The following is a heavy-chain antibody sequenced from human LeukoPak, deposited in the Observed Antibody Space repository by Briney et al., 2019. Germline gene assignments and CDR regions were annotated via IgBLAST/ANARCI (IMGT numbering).Heavy chain of an antibody. D-gene: IGHD6-13*01. Sequence: SETLSLTHTVSGRSISSYYWSWLRQPPPKGLEWIGYIYYSGSTNYNPSLKSRVTISVDTSKNQFSLKLSSVTAADTAVYYCARVRAGLVDYWGQGTLVTVSS. CDR2: IYYSGST. V-gene: IGHV4-59*01. CDR1: GRSISSYY. CDR3: ARVRAGLVDY. J-gene: IGHJ4*02.